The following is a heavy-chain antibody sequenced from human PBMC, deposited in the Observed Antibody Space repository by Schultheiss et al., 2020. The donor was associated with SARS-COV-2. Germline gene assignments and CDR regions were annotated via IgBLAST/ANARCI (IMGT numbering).Heavy chain of an antibody. Sequence: GESLKISCAASGFTVSSNYMSWVRQAPGKGLEWVSVIYSGGSTYYADSVKGRFTISRDNSKNTLYLQMNSLKTEDTAVYYCTTDRPRSDWGQGTLVTVSS. CDR2: IYSGGST. CDR3: TTDRPRSD. V-gene: IGHV3-66*01. J-gene: IGHJ4*02. CDR1: GFTVSSNY.